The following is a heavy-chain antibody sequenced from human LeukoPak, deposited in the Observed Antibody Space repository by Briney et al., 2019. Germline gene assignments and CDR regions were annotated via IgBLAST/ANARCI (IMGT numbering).Heavy chain of an antibody. CDR1: GGSVSSGSYY. D-gene: IGHD3-22*01. CDR3: ARVTTESGYYDSSGYYTLNPNAFDI. J-gene: IGHJ3*02. V-gene: IGHV4-61*01. CDR2: IYYSGST. Sequence: SETLSLTCTVSGGSVSSGSYYWSWIRQPPGKGLEWIAYIYYSGSTNHNPSLKSRVIISVDTSKNQFSLKLRSVTAADTAVYYCARVTTESGYYDSSGYYTLNPNAFDIWGQGTMVTVSS.